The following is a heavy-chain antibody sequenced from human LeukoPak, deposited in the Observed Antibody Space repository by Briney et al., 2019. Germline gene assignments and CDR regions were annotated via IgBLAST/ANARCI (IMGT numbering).Heavy chain of an antibody. CDR3: ANDRGLGLYGMDV. CDR2: ISGSGGST. CDR1: GFTFSSYA. D-gene: IGHD3-10*01. V-gene: IGHV3-23*01. J-gene: IGHJ6*02. Sequence: GGSLRLSCAASGFTFSSYAMSWVRQAPGKGLEWVSAISGSGGSTYYADSVKGRFTISRDNSKNTLYLQMNSLRAEDTAVYYCANDRGLGLYGMDVWGQGTTVTVSS.